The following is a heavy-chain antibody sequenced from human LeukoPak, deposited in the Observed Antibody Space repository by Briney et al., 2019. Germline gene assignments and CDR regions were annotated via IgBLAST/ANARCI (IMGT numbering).Heavy chain of an antibody. CDR2: IIPIFGTA. J-gene: IGHJ4*02. CDR3: AQNGDYYYFDY. D-gene: IGHD4-17*01. Sequence: ASVKVSCKASGGTFSSYAISWVRQAPGQGLEWMGGIIPIFGTANYAQKFQGRVTITTDESTSTAYMELSSLRSEDTAVYYCAQNGDYYYFDYWGQGTLVTVSS. CDR1: GGTFSSYA. V-gene: IGHV1-69*05.